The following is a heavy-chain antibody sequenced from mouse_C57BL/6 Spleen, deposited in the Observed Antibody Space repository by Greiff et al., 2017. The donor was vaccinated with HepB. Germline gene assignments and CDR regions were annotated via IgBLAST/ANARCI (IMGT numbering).Heavy chain of an antibody. Sequence: VQLQQPGAELVKPGASVKMSCKASGYTFTSYWITWVKQRPGQGLEWIGDIYPGSGSTNYNEKFKSKATLTVDTSSSTAYMQLSSLTSEDSAVYYCARAGTKSGYYFDYWGQGTTLTVSS. CDR2: IYPGSGST. D-gene: IGHD4-1*01. CDR1: GYTFTSYW. CDR3: ARAGTKSGYYFDY. V-gene: IGHV1-55*01. J-gene: IGHJ2*01.